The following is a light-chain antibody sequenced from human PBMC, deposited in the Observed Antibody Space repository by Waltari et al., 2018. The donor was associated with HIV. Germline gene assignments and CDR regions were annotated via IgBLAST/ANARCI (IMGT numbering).Light chain of an antibody. V-gene: IGKV2D-29*01. CDR1: QGLLHSDGTTY. CDR3: VQKIELPYT. J-gene: IGKJ2*01. Sequence: LVMTQTPLSLSVTPGQPASISCKSSQGLLHSDGTTYLSWHHQKPGRPPQLLVYDVSNRFSGGAERFSGSRSGTDFARKSNRVEAVDGGVYYCVQKIELPYTCGQRTKLEIK. CDR2: DVS.